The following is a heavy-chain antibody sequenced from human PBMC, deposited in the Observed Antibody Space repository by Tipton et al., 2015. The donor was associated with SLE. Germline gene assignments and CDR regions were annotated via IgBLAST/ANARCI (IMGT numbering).Heavy chain of an antibody. J-gene: IGHJ5*02. CDR3: ATRPVTTGWFDP. CDR2: IYTSGST. D-gene: IGHD4-11*01. Sequence: TLSLTCNVSGDSISNTNSHWGWIRQAPGKGLEWIGHIYTSGSTNYNPSLKSRVTISVDTSKNQFSLKLSSVTAADTAVYYCATRPVTTGWFDPWGQGTLVTVSS. CDR1: GDSISNTNSH. V-gene: IGHV4-61*09.